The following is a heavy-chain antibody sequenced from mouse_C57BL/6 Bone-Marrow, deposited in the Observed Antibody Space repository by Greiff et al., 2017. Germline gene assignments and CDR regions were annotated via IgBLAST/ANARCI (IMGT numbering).Heavy chain of an antibody. V-gene: IGHV5-4*03. CDR3: AMGSYDYGEGFDY. J-gene: IGHJ2*01. D-gene: IGHD2-4*01. CDR2: ISDGGSYT. CDR1: GFTFSSYA. Sequence: EVMLVESGGGLVKPGGSLKLSCAASGFTFSSYAMSWVRQTPEKRLEWVATISDGGSYTYYPDNVKGRFTISRDNAKNNLYLQKSHLKSEDTAMYYCAMGSYDYGEGFDYWGQGTTLTVSS.